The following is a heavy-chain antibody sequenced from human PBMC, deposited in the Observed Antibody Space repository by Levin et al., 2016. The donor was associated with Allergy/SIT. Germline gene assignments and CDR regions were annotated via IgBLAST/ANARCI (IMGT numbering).Heavy chain of an antibody. CDR2: INHSGST. CDR1: GGSFSGYY. Sequence: SETLSLTCAVYGGSFSGYYWSWIRQPPGKGLEWIGEINHSGSTYYNPSLKSRVTISVDRSKNQFSLKLSSVTAADTAVYYCARGEYSDSSAYRTNWFDPWGQGTLVTVSS. V-gene: IGHV4-34*01. D-gene: IGHD3-22*01. J-gene: IGHJ5*02. CDR3: ARGEYSDSSAYRTNWFDP.